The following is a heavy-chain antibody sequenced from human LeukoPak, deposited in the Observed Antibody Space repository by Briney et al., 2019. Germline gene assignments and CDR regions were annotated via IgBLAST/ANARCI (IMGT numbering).Heavy chain of an antibody. V-gene: IGHV1-46*01. CDR2: INPSGGST. CDR1: GYTFTSYY. J-gene: IGHJ6*04. D-gene: IGHD3-10*01. Sequence: GASVKVSCKASGYTFTSYYMHWVRQAPGQGLEWMGIINPSGGSTSYAQKFQGRVTMTRDTSTSTVYTELSSLRSEDTAVYYCARDLDRLLWFGELPPSYYYGMDVWGKGTTVTVSS. CDR3: ARDLDRLLWFGELPPSYYYGMDV.